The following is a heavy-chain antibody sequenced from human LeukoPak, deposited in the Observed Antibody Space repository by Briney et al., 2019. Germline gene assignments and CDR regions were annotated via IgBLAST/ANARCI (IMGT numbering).Heavy chain of an antibody. V-gene: IGHV3-30-3*01. CDR3: ARGNWINNWFDP. CDR1: GFTFSSYA. D-gene: IGHD1-20*01. J-gene: IGHJ5*02. CDR2: ISYDGSNK. Sequence: GGSLRLSCAASGFTFSSYAMHWVRQAPGKGLEWVAVISYDGSNKYYADSVKGRFTISGDNSKNTLYLQMNSLRAEDTAVYYCARGNWINNWFDPWGQGTLVTVSS.